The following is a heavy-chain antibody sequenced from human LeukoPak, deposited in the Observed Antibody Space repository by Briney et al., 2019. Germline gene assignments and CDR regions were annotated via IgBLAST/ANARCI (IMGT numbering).Heavy chain of an antibody. J-gene: IGHJ6*02. D-gene: IGHD6-19*01. CDR1: GGSFSGYY. CDR2: INHSGST. CDR3: ARGRAVAGPSRIKYYYYGMDV. Sequence: SGTLSLTCAVYGGSFSGYYWSWIRQPPGKGLEWIGEINHSGSTNYNPSLKSRVTISVDTSKNQFSLKLSSVTAADTAVYYCARGRAVAGPSRIKYYYYGMDVWGQGTTVTVSS. V-gene: IGHV4-34*01.